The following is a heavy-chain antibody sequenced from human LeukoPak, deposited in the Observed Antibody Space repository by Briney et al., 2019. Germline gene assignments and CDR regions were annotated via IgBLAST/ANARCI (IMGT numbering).Heavy chain of an antibody. J-gene: IGHJ4*02. Sequence: GGSLRLSCAASGFTFDDYAMHWVRQAPGKGLEWVSGISWNSGSIGYADSVKGRFTIFRDNAKNSLYLQMNSLRAEDTALYYCAKGKGGGYFGYWGQGTLVTVSS. D-gene: IGHD2-21*01. CDR2: ISWNSGSI. CDR3: AKGKGGGYFGY. CDR1: GFTFDDYA. V-gene: IGHV3-9*01.